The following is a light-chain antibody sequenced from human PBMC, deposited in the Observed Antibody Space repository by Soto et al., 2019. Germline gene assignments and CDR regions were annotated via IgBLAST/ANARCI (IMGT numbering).Light chain of an antibody. CDR1: QSSSNNY. V-gene: IGKV3-20*01. Sequence: IVLTRSPGPLSLSSGERAPLSCRAGQSSSNNYLAWYQQKPGKAPRLLIYGASNRATGIPDRFSGSGSGTDFTLTISRLQPEDFAVYYCQQYGSSGTFGQGTKVDIK. J-gene: IGKJ1*01. CDR3: QQYGSSGT. CDR2: GAS.